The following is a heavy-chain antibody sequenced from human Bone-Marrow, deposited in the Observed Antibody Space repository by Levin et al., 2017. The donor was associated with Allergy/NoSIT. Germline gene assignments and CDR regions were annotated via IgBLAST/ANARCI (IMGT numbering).Heavy chain of an antibody. CDR2: INHSGST. D-gene: IGHD5-18*01. V-gene: IGHV4-34*01. CDR3: ASRDGDSYGRSFDY. Sequence: GSLRLSCAVYGGSFSGYYWSWIRQPPGKGLEWIGEINHSGSTNYNPSLKSRVTISVDTSKNQFSLKLSSVTAADTAVYYCASRDGDSYGRSFDYWGQGTLVTVSS. J-gene: IGHJ4*02. CDR1: GGSFSGYY.